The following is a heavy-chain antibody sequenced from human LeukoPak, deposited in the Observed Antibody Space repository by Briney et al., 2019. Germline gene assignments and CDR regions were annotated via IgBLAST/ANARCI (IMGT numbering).Heavy chain of an antibody. V-gene: IGHV5-51*01. J-gene: IGHJ4*02. D-gene: IGHD5-18*01. CDR3: ARRVYSYWFFDY. CDR1: GYSFTNYW. CDR2: IYPGDSDT. Sequence: GESLKISCKGSGYSFTNYWIGWLRQMPGKGLEWMGIIYPGDSDTRYIPSFQGQVTISADKSISTAYLQWSSLKASDTAMYYCARRVYSYWFFDYWGQGTLVTVSS.